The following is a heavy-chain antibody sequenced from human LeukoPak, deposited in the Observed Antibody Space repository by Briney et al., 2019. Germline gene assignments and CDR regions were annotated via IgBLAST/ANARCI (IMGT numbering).Heavy chain of an antibody. D-gene: IGHD3-3*01. CDR3: ARGLGTIFGVVTNMDV. Sequence: SVKVSCKASGGTFSSYAISWVRQAPGQGLEWMGGIIPIFGTANYAQKLQGRVTITADEFTSTDYMELSSLRSEDTAVYYCARGLGTIFGVVTNMDVWGKGTTVTVSS. J-gene: IGHJ6*03. CDR1: GGTFSSYA. CDR2: IIPIFGTA. V-gene: IGHV1-69*13.